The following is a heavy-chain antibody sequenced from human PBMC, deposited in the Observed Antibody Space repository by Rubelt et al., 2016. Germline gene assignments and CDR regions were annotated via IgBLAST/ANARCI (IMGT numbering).Heavy chain of an antibody. CDR1: GGSLTTYY. J-gene: IGHJ4*02. D-gene: IGHD6-13*01. CDR3: CSRFDS. Sequence: QVQLQESGPGLVKPSETLSLTCTVSGGSLTTYYWSWIRRPPGKGLEWMGELYHSGSTNYNPSLKNRVIISVDKSKNQFSLTLTSATAADTAVYYCCSRFDSWGQGTLVTISS. V-gene: IGHV4-59*12. CDR2: LYHSGST.